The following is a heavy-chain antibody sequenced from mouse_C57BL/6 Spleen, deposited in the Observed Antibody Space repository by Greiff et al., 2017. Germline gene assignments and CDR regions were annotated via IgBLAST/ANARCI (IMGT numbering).Heavy chain of an antibody. Sequence: QVQLKESGAELVKPGASVKISCKASGYAFSRYWMNWVKQRPGKGLEWIGQMYPGDGDNKYNGKVKGKATLTAVKSSSTAYRQLSSLTSEDSAVYFCARDYGDYAMYYCGQGTSVTVSS. V-gene: IGHV1-80*01. CDR2: MYPGDGDN. J-gene: IGHJ4*01. D-gene: IGHD1-1*02. CDR3: ARDYGDYAMYY. CDR1: GYAFSRYW.